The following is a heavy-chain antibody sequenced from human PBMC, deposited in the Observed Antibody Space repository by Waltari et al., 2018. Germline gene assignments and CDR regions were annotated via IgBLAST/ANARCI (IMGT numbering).Heavy chain of an antibody. CDR1: GYTFTGYY. V-gene: IGHV1-2*06. CDR2: RNPNSGGT. Sequence: QMQLVQSGAEVKKPGASVKVSCKASGYTFTGYYMHWVRQAPGQGLEWMGRRNPNSGGTNAAQKFQGRVTMTRDTSISTAYMELSRLRTDYTAVYYCARVSDYYYYMAVWGKGTTVTVSS. CDR3: ARVSDYYYYMAV. J-gene: IGHJ6*03.